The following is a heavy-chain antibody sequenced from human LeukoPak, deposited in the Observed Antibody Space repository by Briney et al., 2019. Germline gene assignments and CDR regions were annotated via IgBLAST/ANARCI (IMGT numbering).Heavy chain of an antibody. CDR3: ASWGMVRGVTYQDY. J-gene: IGHJ4*02. Sequence: KPSETLSLTCTVSGGSISSYYWSWIRQPPGKGLEWIGEINHSGSTNYNPSLKSRVTISVDTSKNQFSLKLSSVTAADTAVYYCASWGMVRGVTYQDYWGQGTLVTVSS. D-gene: IGHD3-10*01. V-gene: IGHV4-34*01. CDR2: INHSGST. CDR1: GGSISSYY.